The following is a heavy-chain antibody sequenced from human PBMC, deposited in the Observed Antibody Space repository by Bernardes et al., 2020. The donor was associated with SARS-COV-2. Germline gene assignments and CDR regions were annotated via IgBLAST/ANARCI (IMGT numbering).Heavy chain of an antibody. CDR3: VRSAFSGGSGYFFDS. V-gene: IGHV3-74*01. CDR1: GFTFSSYW. Sequence: GRSLRLSCAASGFTFSSYWIHWVRQVPGKGLVWVSRINNDGRTITYVDSVKGRFIISRDNAKNTLYLQMNSLRVEDAAMYYCVRSAFSGGSGYFFDSWGQGTLVTVSS. J-gene: IGHJ4*02. CDR2: INNDGRTI. D-gene: IGHD3-22*01.